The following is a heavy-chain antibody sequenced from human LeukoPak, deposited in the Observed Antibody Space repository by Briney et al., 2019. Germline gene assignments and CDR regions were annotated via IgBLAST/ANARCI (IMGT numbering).Heavy chain of an antibody. CDR1: GGSISSSSYY. CDR3: ASADVSGYSNFDY. V-gene: IGHV4-39*07. CDR2: IYYSGST. J-gene: IGHJ4*02. D-gene: IGHD3-22*01. Sequence: SETLSLTCTGSGGSISSSSYYRGWIRQPPGKGLEWIGSIYYSGSTYYNPSLKSRVTISVDTSKNQFSLKLSSVTAADTAVYYCASADVSGYSNFDYWGQGTLVTVSS.